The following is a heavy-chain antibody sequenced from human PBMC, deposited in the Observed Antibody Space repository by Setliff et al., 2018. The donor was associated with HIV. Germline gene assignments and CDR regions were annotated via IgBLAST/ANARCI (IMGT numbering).Heavy chain of an antibody. J-gene: IGHJ4*03. CDR1: GGSFNTYG. D-gene: IGHD5-12*01. CDR2: IIPIASVP. CDR3: ARGPLYGYDRGYFDY. Sequence: SVKVSCKASGGSFNTYGIHRVRQAPGQGLEWMGGIIPIASVPNYSQKFQDRLTITADESTTAVYMDMSSLRSEDTAQYYCARGPLYGYDRGYFDYW. V-gene: IGHV1-69*10.